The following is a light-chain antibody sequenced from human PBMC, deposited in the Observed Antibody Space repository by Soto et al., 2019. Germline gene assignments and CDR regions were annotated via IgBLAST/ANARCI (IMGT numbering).Light chain of an antibody. Sequence: AIQLTQSPSSLSASVGDRVTVTCRASQDIGSDLVWFQQRPGKAPKLLISAASTLHSGVPSRFSGSGSGTYFTLTISGLQVEDSATYYCLQEYRYPLTFGGGTKVEIK. CDR2: AAS. J-gene: IGKJ4*01. CDR1: QDIGSD. V-gene: IGKV1-6*01. CDR3: LQEYRYPLT.